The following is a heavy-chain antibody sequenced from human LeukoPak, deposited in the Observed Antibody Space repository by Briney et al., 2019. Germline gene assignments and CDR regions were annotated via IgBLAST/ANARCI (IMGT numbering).Heavy chain of an antibody. Sequence: GSSVKVSCKASGGTFSSYAISWVRPAPGQGLEWMGRIIPILGIANYAQKFQGRVTITADKSTSTAYMELSSLRSEDTAVYYCARVATYYDILTGYHDPYYFDYWGQGTLVTVSS. D-gene: IGHD3-9*01. V-gene: IGHV1-69*04. CDR2: IIPILGIA. CDR1: GGTFSSYA. J-gene: IGHJ4*02. CDR3: ARVATYYDILTGYHDPYYFDY.